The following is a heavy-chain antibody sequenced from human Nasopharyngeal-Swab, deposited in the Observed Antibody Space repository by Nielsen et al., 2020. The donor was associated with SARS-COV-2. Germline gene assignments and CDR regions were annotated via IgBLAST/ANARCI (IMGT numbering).Heavy chain of an antibody. CDR3: ARGPDPALKFDP. Sequence: SVKVSCKASGGTFRSQGISWVRQAPGQGLEWMGRITPMRGIGNYAQKFQGRVTITADKSTSTVYMDLSSLRSEDTAVYYCARGPDPALKFDPWGQGTLVAVSS. CDR2: ITPMRGIG. V-gene: IGHV1-69*04. CDR1: GGTFRSQG. D-gene: IGHD5-18*01. J-gene: IGHJ5*02.